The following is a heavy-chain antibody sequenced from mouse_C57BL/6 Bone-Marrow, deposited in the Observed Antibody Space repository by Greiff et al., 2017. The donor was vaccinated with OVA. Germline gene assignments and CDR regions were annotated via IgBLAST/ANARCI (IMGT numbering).Heavy chain of an antibody. Sequence: QVQLQQPGAELVKPGASVKLSCKASGYTFTSYWMHWVKQRPGHGLEWIGMIHPNSGSTNYNEKFKSKATLTVDKSSSTAYMQLSSLTSEDSAVYYCARENWDWFAYWGQGTLVTVSA. CDR3: ARENWDWFAY. D-gene: IGHD4-1*01. CDR1: GYTFTSYW. CDR2: IHPNSGST. J-gene: IGHJ3*01. V-gene: IGHV1-64*01.